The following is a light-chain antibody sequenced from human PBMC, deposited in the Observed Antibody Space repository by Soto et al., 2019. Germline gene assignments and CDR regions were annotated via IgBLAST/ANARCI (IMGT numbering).Light chain of an antibody. CDR1: QSISSW. CDR2: KAS. J-gene: IGKJ3*01. CDR3: QQYNSYSLFT. Sequence: DIQMTQSPSTLSASVGDRVTITCRASQSISSWLAWYQQKPGKAPKLLIYKASSLESGVPSRLSGSGSGTEFTLNISSLQPGDFATYYCQQYNSYSLFTCGPGTKVDIK. V-gene: IGKV1-5*03.